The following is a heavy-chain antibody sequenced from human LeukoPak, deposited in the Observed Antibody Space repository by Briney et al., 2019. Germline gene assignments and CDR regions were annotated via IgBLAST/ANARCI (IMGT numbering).Heavy chain of an antibody. Sequence: PSETLSLTCAVYGGSFSGHYWTWIRQPPGIGLEWIGEINHSGSTTYNPSLNTRVTISVDTSKNQISLKLSSVTAADTAVYYCARPRYGSGSLDSWGQGTLVTVSS. D-gene: IGHD3-10*01. CDR1: GGSFSGHY. CDR3: ARPRYGSGSLDS. CDR2: INHSGST. J-gene: IGHJ4*02. V-gene: IGHV4-34*01.